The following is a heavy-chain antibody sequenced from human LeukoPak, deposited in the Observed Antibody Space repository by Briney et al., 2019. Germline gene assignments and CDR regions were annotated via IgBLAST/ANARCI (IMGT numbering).Heavy chain of an antibody. V-gene: IGHV3-48*01. Sequence: PGGSLRLSCAASGFTFSSYSMNWVRQAPGKGREWVSYISSSSSTIYYADSVKGRFTISRDNTKNSLYLQMNSLRAEDTAVYYCARLLALCSGGSCPIGYWGQGTLVTVSS. CDR2: ISSSSSTI. CDR1: GFTFSSYS. J-gene: IGHJ4*02. D-gene: IGHD2-15*01. CDR3: ARLLALCSGGSCPIGY.